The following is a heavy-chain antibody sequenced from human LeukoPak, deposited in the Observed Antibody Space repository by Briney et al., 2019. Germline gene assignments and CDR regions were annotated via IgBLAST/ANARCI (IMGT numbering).Heavy chain of an antibody. CDR3: ASVFASPPRVFDN. D-gene: IGHD3-10*02. CDR1: GYYIRNGYF. V-gene: IGHV4-38-2*01. CDR2: IHHSGKS. J-gene: IGHJ4*02. Sequence: KPSETLSLTCGVSGYYIRNGYFWGWIRQPPGKGLEWIGSIHHSGKSDYNPSFKSRVTISVDTSKNQFALRLSPLTASDTAVYYCASVFASPPRVFDNWGQGTLVTVSS.